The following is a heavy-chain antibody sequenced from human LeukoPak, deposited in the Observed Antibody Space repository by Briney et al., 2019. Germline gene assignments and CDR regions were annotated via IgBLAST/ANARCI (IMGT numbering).Heavy chain of an antibody. CDR1: GFTFSNYW. Sequence: GGSLRLSCAASGFTFSNYWMNWVRQAPGKGLVWVSRIKSDGGTSYSDSVKGRFTISRDNAKNTLYLQMNSLSAEATAVYYCVRDLNYWGQGILVTVSS. V-gene: IGHV3-74*01. CDR2: IKSDGGT. CDR3: VRDLNY. D-gene: IGHD3-9*01. J-gene: IGHJ4*02.